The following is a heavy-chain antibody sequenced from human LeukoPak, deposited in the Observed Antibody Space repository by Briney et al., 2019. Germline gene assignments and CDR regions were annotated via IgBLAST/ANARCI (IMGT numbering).Heavy chain of an antibody. D-gene: IGHD3-22*01. J-gene: IGHJ4*02. CDR3: ARDRDYYAIDY. CDR2: IAKDGSGK. CDR1: GFTFSNAW. Sequence: GGSLRLSCAASGFTFSNAWMSWVRQAPGKGLEWVANIAKDGSGKNYVDSVKGRFTISRDNAKNSLYLQMNSLRAEDTAVYYCARDRDYYAIDYWGQGTLVTVSS. V-gene: IGHV3-7*01.